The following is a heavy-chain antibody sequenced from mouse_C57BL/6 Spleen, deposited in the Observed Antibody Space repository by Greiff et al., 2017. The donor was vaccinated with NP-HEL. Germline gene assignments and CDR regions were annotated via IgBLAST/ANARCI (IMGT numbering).Heavy chain of an antibody. J-gene: IGHJ3*01. D-gene: IGHD1-1*01. CDR1: GYTFTDYY. CDR3: ARRGGSQAWFAY. CDR2: INPYNGGT. Sequence: EVQLQQSGPVLVKPGASVKMSCKASGYTFTDYYMNWVKQSHGKSLEWIGVINPYNGGTSYNQKFKGKATLTVDKSSSTAYMELNSLTSEDSAVYYCARRGGSQAWFAYWGQGTLVTVSA. V-gene: IGHV1-19*01.